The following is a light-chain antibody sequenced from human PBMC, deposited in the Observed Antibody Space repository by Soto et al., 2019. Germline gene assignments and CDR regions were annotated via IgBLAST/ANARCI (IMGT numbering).Light chain of an antibody. Sequence: EIVMTQSPATLSVSPGERVTLSCRASQGVGRTLAWYQQKPGQTPRLHIYGASTRATGIPARFSGSGCGTEFTLTINSLQSEDSAVYYCQRYNNWPLTFGGGTKVEIK. CDR2: GAS. V-gene: IGKV3-15*01. CDR1: QGVGRT. CDR3: QRYNNWPLT. J-gene: IGKJ4*01.